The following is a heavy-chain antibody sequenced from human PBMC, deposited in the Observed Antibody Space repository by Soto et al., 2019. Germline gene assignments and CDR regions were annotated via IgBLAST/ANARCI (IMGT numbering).Heavy chain of an antibody. V-gene: IGHV4-59*01. J-gene: IGHJ4*02. CDR3: ARAPAALPQRYFDY. CDR1: GGPISSYY. D-gene: IGHD6-13*01. CDR2: IYNSGNT. Sequence: SETLSLTCTVSGGPISSYYWNWIRQPPGKGLEWIGYIYNSGNTNYNPSLRSRVTISVDSSKNQFSLKLSSVTAADTAAYYCARAPAALPQRYFDYWGQGTLVTVSS.